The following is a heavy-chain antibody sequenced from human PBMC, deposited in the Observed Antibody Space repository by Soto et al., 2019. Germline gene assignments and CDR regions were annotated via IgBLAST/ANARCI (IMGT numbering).Heavy chain of an antibody. CDR1: GFTFSDYY. CDR3: ARVVLAEVYGDLYYFDY. V-gene: IGHV3-11*01. J-gene: IGHJ4*02. D-gene: IGHD4-17*01. Sequence: GSLRLSCAASGFTFSDYYMSWIRQAPGKGLEWVSYISSSGSTIYYADSVKGRFTISRDNAKNSLYLQMNSLRAEDTAVYYCARVVLAEVYGDLYYFDYWGQGTLVTVSS. CDR2: ISSSGSTI.